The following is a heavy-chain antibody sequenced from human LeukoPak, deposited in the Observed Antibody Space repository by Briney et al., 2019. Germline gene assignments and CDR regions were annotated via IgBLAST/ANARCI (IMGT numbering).Heavy chain of an antibody. CDR3: ARSGYYDSSGLDY. V-gene: IGHV3-74*01. CDR2: INSDGSST. D-gene: IGHD3-22*01. J-gene: IGHJ4*02. Sequence: GGSLSLSCAASGFTFSSNGWHWVRQAQGKGLVWVSRINSDGSSTSYADSVKGRFTISRDNAKNTLYLQMNSLRAEDTAVYYCARSGYYDSSGLDYWGQGTLVTVSS. CDR1: GFTFSSNG.